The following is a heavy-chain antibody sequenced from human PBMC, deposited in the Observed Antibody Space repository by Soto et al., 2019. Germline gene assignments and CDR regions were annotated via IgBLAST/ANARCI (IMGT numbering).Heavy chain of an antibody. CDR2: IYYSGST. CDR1: GGSISSGGYY. CDR3: ARVLLWTRGGFDP. D-gene: IGHD3-10*01. J-gene: IGHJ5*02. V-gene: IGHV4-31*03. Sequence: SETLSLTCTVSGGSISSGGYYWSWIRQHPGKGLEWIGYIYYSGSTYYNPSLKSRVTISVDTSKDQFSLKLSSVTAADTAVYYCARVLLWTRGGFDPWGQGTLVTVSS.